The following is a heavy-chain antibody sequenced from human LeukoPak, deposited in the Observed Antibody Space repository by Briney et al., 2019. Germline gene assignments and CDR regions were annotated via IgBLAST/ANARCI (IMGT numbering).Heavy chain of an antibody. V-gene: IGHV1-2*02. CDR2: INPNSGGT. Sequence: EASVKVSCKASGYTFTGYYTHWVRQAPGQGLEWMGWINPNSGGTNYAQKFQGRVTMTRDTSISTAYMELSRLRSDDTAVYYCAREEMATITSDYWGQGTLVTVSS. CDR1: GYTFTGYY. CDR3: AREEMATITSDY. D-gene: IGHD5-24*01. J-gene: IGHJ4*02.